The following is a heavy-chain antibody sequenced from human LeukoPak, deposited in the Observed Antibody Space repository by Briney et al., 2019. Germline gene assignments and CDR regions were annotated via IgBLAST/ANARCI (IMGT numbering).Heavy chain of an antibody. CDR1: GYSFTNYW. Sequence: GESRQMSCKGPGYSFTNYWIGWVRQMPGKGLEWMGIIYPGDSDTRYSPSFQGQVTISADKSISTAYLQWSSLKASDTAMYYCARHYGGGEYYYGMDVWGHGTTVTVAS. V-gene: IGHV5-51*01. J-gene: IGHJ6*02. CDR3: ARHYGGGEYYYGMDV. D-gene: IGHD2-21*01. CDR2: IYPGDSDT.